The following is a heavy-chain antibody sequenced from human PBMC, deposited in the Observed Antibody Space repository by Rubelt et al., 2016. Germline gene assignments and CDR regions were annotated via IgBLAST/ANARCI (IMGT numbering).Heavy chain of an antibody. J-gene: IGHJ4*02. D-gene: IGHD3-22*01. CDR2: IIPILGIA. V-gene: IGHV1-69*04. CDR3: ARDRNYYDSSGYPDY. Sequence: APGQGLEWMGRIIPILGIANYAQKFQGRVTITADKSTSTAYMELSRLRSDDTAVYYCARDRNYYDSSGYPDYWGQGTLVTVSS.